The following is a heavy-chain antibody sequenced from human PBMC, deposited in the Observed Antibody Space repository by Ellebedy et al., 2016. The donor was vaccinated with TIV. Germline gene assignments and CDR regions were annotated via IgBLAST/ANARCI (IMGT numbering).Heavy chain of an antibody. J-gene: IGHJ4*02. V-gene: IGHV1-18*04. D-gene: IGHD3-10*01. CDR2: ISAYNGNT. CDR3: ARDQGFGELSNRAFDY. Sequence: ASVKVSCKASGYTFTSYGISWVRQAPGQGLEWMGWISAYNGNTNYAQKLQGRVTMTTDTSTSTAYMELRSLRSDDTAVYYCARDQGFGELSNRAFDYWGQGTLVTVSS. CDR1: GYTFTSYG.